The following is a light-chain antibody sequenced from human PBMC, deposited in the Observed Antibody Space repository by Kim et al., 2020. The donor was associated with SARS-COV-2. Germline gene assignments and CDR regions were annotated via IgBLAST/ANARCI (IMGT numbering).Light chain of an antibody. CDR3: MQSRQTPLT. J-gene: IGKJ4*01. CDR2: EVS. V-gene: IGKV2D-29*01. Sequence: DAISWKSRQSLHHSEGKTYLYWYLQKPGQPPKLLSDEVSSPLTGVTERFSGSGSGTEFTLKIRSVEAEDVGVYYCMQSRQTPLTFGGGTKVDIK. CDR1: QSLHHSEGKTY.